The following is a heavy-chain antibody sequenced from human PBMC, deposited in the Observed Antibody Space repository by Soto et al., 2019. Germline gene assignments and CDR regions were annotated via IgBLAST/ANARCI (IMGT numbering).Heavy chain of an antibody. CDR2: LNPSADTT. D-gene: IGHD1-26*01. V-gene: IGHV1-46*01. Sequence: GASVEASSKTSGFRLTNYFIHWVRQAPGQGLEWMGILNPSADTTNYAQKFQGRVTVTGDTSTSTVYMELRSLRSEDTAVYFCAREFGGSRVFDYWGQGTLVTVS. CDR3: AREFGGSRVFDY. J-gene: IGHJ4*02. CDR1: GFRLTNYF.